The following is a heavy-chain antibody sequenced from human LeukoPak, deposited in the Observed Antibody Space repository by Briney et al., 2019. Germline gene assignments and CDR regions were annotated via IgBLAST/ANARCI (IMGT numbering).Heavy chain of an antibody. D-gene: IGHD2-15*01. V-gene: IGHV2-5*01. Sequence: SGPTLVNPTQTLTLTCTFSGFSLSTSGVGVGWIRQPPGKALEWLALIYWNDDKRYSPSLQSRLTITKDTSKSQVVLTMTNMDPVDTATYCCAHRRANQYCAGGSCPNWFDPWGQGTLVTVSS. CDR1: GFSLSTSGVG. J-gene: IGHJ5*02. CDR2: IYWNDDK. CDR3: AHRRANQYCAGGSCPNWFDP.